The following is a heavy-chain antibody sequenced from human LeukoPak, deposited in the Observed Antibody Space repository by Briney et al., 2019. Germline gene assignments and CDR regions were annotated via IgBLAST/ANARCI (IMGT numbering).Heavy chain of an antibody. V-gene: IGHV3-21*04. CDR1: EFAFSRYR. CDR2: CISGTKFT. J-gene: IGHJ4*02. CDR3: ATERQKYFDY. Sequence: GGSLRLSCVASEFAFSRYRMNWVRQVPGAGLEWVASCISGTKFTFYADSVKGRFTISRDNAKNSLYLQMNSLRTEDTALYYCATERQKYFDYWGQGTPVTVSS.